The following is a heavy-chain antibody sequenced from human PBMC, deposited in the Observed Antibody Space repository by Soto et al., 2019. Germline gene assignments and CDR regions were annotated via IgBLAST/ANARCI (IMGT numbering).Heavy chain of an antibody. Sequence: GGSLTPSSEASGFIFSTYSMSWDRQAPRDRLEWGAGSSGNGGSTFYVDSVRGRFTISRDNSRNTLYLQMTSLRVEGTAVYYCSRGRYYPQCCGFHADYWGPGTVVTVSS. CDR3: SRGRYYPQCCGFHADY. D-gene: IGHD3-10*01. J-gene: IGHJ4*02. V-gene: IGHV3-23*01. CDR2: SSGNGGST. CDR1: GFIFSTYS.